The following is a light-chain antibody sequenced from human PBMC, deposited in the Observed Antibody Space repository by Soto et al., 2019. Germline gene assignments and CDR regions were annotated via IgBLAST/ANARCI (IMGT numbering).Light chain of an antibody. CDR1: QSINNW. CDR3: QQYNSYSSYT. Sequence: DIPMTQSPSTLSASVGDRVTITCRASQSINNWLAWYQQKPGKAPKLLIYKASSLESGVPSRFSGSGSGTEFTLTISSLQPDDFATYYCQQYNSYSSYTFGQGTKLEIK. J-gene: IGKJ2*01. CDR2: KAS. V-gene: IGKV1-5*03.